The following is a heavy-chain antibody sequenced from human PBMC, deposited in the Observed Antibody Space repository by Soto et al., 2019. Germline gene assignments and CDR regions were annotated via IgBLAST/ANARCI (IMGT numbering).Heavy chain of an antibody. Sequence: QVQLVQSGAEVKKPGSSVKVSCKASGGTFSSYAISWVRQAPGQGLEWMGGIIPIFGTANYAQKFQGRVTITADKPTSTAYMELSSLRSEDTAVYYCARSYYDSSGEPNCFAPSGQGTLVTVSS. D-gene: IGHD3-22*01. V-gene: IGHV1-69*06. CDR2: IIPIFGTA. CDR1: GGTFSSYA. CDR3: ARSYYDSSGEPNCFAP. J-gene: IGHJ5*02.